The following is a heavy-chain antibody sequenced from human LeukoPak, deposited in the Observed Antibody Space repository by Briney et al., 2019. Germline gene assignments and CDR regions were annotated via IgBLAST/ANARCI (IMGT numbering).Heavy chain of an antibody. CDR1: GFTFTTYW. Sequence: PGGSLGLSCAASGFTFTTYWMSWIRQAPGKGLEWVANINQDGTDKYYVDSVKGRFTFSRDNAQNSLYLQMSSLRVEDTAVYYCVTYSTGLYKGLEFWGQGTQVTVSS. CDR2: INQDGTDK. V-gene: IGHV3-7*03. D-gene: IGHD2-8*02. J-gene: IGHJ4*02. CDR3: VTYSTGLYKGLEF.